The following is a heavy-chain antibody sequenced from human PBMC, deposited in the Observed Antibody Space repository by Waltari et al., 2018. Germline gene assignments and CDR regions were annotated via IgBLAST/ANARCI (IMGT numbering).Heavy chain of an antibody. CDR2: INHDGSRT. V-gene: IGHV3-74*01. Sequence: EVQLVESGGGLVQPGGSLRLSCAASGFTFSRFWMHWVRQAPGKGPVWVARINHDGSRTSYGDSVKGRFTISRNNAKNTMYLQMNTLRVEDTAVYYCVRDRSSGNVGPYYGMDVWGHGTKVTVSS. CDR3: VRDRSSGNVGPYYGMDV. D-gene: IGHD3-22*01. CDR1: GFTFSRFW. J-gene: IGHJ6*02.